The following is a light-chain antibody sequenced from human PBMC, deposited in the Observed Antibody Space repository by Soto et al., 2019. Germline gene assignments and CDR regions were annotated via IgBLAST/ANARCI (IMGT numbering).Light chain of an antibody. CDR1: SGVTVGVYR. CDR3: VLWHGSAGV. Sequence: QAVVTQPASLSAAPGASVSLTCTLRSGVTVGVYRISWYQQKPGSPPQYLLTYKSDSDKQQGPGVPSRFSGSKDASANAGVLLISGLQSEDEADYYCVLWHGSAGVFGGGTKLTVL. J-gene: IGLJ3*02. CDR2: YKSDSDK. V-gene: IGLV5-45*01.